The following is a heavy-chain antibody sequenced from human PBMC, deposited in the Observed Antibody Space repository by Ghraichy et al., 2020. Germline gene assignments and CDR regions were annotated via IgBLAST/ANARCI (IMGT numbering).Heavy chain of an antibody. Sequence: GESLNISCKGSGYSFTSYWISWVRQMPGKGLEWMGRIDPSDSYTNYSPSFQGHVTISADKSISTAYLQWSSLKASDTAMYYCAREQRTTMIVMFAFDIWGQGTMVTVSS. D-gene: IGHD3-22*01. CDR3: AREQRTTMIVMFAFDI. CDR1: GYSFTSYW. CDR2: IDPSDSYT. J-gene: IGHJ3*02. V-gene: IGHV5-10-1*01.